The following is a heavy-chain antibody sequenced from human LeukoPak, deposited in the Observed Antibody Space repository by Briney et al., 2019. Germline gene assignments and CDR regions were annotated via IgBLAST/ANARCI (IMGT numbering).Heavy chain of an antibody. CDR3: VKGIVVVTARAFDY. D-gene: IGHD2-21*02. CDR1: GFTFSSHG. CDR2: IWHDGSTK. J-gene: IGHJ4*02. V-gene: IGHV3-30*02. Sequence: GGSLRLSCAASGFTFSSHGMHWVRQAPGKGLEWVAVIWHDGSTKYYADSVKGRFTISRDNSKNTLYLQMSSLRPEDTAVYYCVKGIVVVTARAFDYWGQGTLVTVSS.